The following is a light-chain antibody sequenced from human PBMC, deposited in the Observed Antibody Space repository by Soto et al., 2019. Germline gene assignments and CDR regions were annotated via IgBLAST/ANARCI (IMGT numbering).Light chain of an antibody. CDR1: QVISSY. CDR3: LQHNSPTWT. J-gene: IGKJ1*01. V-gene: IGKV1-9*01. Sequence: IQLTQSPSSLSASVGDRVTITCRASQVISSYFAWYQQKPGKAPKLLVHRASILESGVPSRFSGSGSGTEFTLTISSLQPEDFATYYCLQHNSPTWTFGQGTKLDIK. CDR2: RAS.